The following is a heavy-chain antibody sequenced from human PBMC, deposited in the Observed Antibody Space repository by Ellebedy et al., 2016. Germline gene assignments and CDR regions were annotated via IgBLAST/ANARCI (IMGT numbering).Heavy chain of an antibody. Sequence: SQTLSLTCXISGDRVSSNSAPWNWIRQSPSRGLEWLGRTYYSSKWYSDYPVSVKSRITINPDTSKNQFSLRLNSVTPEDTAVYFCARVGQPWSTNDAFDIWGQGTMVTVSS. CDR1: GDRVSSNSAP. D-gene: IGHD2-8*01. CDR2: TYYSSKWYS. V-gene: IGHV6-1*01. J-gene: IGHJ3*02. CDR3: ARVGQPWSTNDAFDI.